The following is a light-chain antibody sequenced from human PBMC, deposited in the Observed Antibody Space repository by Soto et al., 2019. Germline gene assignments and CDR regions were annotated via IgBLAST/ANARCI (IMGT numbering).Light chain of an antibody. J-gene: IGKJ1*01. CDR2: AAS. CDR1: QGISSY. Sequence: ASQGISSYLAWYQQKPGKAPKLLIYAASTLQSGVPSRFSGSGSGTEFTLTISSLQPDDFATYYCQHYNSYSEAFGQGTKVDI. V-gene: IGKV1-8*01. CDR3: QHYNSYSEA.